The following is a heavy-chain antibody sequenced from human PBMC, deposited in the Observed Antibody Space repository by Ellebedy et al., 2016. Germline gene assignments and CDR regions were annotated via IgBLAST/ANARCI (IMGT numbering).Heavy chain of an antibody. Sequence: GESLKISXEGSGFSFNKYGMQWIRQAPGKSLEWVAIIYYDGTNKYYADSVNGRFTVSRDNSKNILYLQMNSLTAEDTAVYYCARDWMVRGVIDYYYGMDVWGQGTTVTVSS. D-gene: IGHD3-10*01. V-gene: IGHV3-33*01. CDR1: GFSFNKYG. J-gene: IGHJ6*02. CDR2: IYYDGTNK. CDR3: ARDWMVRGVIDYYYGMDV.